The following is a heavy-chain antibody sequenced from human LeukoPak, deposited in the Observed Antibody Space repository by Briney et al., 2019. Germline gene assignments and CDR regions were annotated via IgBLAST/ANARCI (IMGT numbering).Heavy chain of an antibody. CDR3: VRKFATGD. J-gene: IGHJ4*02. V-gene: IGHV3-74*01. CDR2: VRSDGTAT. Sequence: GGSLRLSCAASGFTFSSHLMHWVRQAQGTGLVWVSSVRSDGTATNYADSVKGRFTISRNNAKNTLYLQMNSLRVEDTAVYYCVRKFATGDWGQGTLVTVSS. D-gene: IGHD1-14*01. CDR1: GFTFSSHL.